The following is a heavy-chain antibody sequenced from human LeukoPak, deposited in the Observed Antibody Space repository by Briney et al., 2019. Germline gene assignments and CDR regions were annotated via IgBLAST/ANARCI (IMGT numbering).Heavy chain of an antibody. CDR1: GFTFGSYA. V-gene: IGHV3-23*01. J-gene: IGHJ4*02. CDR2: ISGGGGTT. D-gene: IGHD2-15*01. CDR3: AKLNGGSCSSVYDY. Sequence: PGGSLRLSCAASGFTFGSYAVSWVRQAPGKGLEWVSVISGGGGTTYYADSVKGRFTISRDNSKNTLYLQMNSLRAEDTAIYYCAKLNGGSCSSVYDYWGQGTLVTVSS.